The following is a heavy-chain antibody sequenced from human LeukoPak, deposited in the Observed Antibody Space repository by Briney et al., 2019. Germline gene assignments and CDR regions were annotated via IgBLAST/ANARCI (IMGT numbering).Heavy chain of an antibody. D-gene: IGHD4-11*01. CDR2: IAPKNGNT. V-gene: IGHV1-18*01. J-gene: IGHJ4*02. Sequence: ASVKVSCKAYGYSFTTHGISWVRQAPGQGLEWLGWIAPKNGNTNYLQKFQARLTLTADTSTSTVYMELRSLTFDDSAMYYCARDASAYNWGQGTLVTVS. CDR3: ARDASAYN. CDR1: GYSFTTHG.